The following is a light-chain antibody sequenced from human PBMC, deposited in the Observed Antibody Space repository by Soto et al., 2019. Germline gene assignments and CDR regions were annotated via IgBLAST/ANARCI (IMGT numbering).Light chain of an antibody. J-gene: IGLJ1*01. CDR2: EVS. V-gene: IGLV2-14*01. Sequence: QSALTQPASVSGSPGQSIIISCTGTSSDVGDYNFVSWYQQHLGKAPKLMIYEVSNRPSGVSNRFSGSKSGNTASLTISGLQAEDEADYYCSSYTSSTTRGIYVFGTGTKLTVL. CDR1: SSDVGDYNF. CDR3: SSYTSSTTRGIYV.